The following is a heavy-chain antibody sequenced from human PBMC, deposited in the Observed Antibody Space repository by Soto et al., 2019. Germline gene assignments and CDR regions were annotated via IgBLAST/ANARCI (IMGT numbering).Heavy chain of an antibody. D-gene: IGHD1-26*01. CDR2: IIPMYDSA. V-gene: IGHV1-69*06. Sequence: QVQLVQSGAELKKPGSSVNVSCAASGGRFKTYTINWVRQAPGQGLEWIGQIIPMYDSANYAQRFQGRVTISADKSTNIAYMELSGLRSEDTALYYCATWRTYSGSYCFAYWGQGTLVSVSS. J-gene: IGHJ4*02. CDR1: GGRFKTYT. CDR3: ATWRTYSGSYCFAY.